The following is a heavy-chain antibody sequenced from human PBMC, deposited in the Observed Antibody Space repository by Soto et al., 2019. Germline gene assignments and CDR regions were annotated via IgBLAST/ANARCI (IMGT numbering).Heavy chain of an antibody. J-gene: IGHJ6*02. CDR2: ISGSGGST. CDR1: GFTFSSYA. V-gene: IGHV3-23*01. Sequence: EVQLLESGGGLVQPGGSLRLSCAASGFTFSSYAMSWVRQAPGKGLEWVSAISGSGGSTYYADSVNGRFTISRDNSKNTLYLQMNSLRAEDTAVYYCAKDQLYSSTSMDVWGQGTTVTVSS. CDR3: AKDQLYSSTSMDV. D-gene: IGHD6-13*01.